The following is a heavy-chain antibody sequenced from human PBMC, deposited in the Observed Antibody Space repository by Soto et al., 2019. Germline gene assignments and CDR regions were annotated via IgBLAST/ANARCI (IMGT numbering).Heavy chain of an antibody. CDR2: VWHDGSKE. D-gene: IGHD4-17*01. V-gene: IGHV3-33*01. CDR3: ARGRGGDYGGNSGYYDY. CDR1: GFTFSGHG. J-gene: IGHJ4*02. Sequence: QVQLVESGGGVVQPGRSLRLSCAASGFTFSGHGMHWVRQAPGKGLEWVAVVWHDGSKEYYADSVKGRFTISRDNSKNTLYLHMSSLRAEDTAVYSCARGRGGDYGGNSGYYDYWGQGTLVTVSS.